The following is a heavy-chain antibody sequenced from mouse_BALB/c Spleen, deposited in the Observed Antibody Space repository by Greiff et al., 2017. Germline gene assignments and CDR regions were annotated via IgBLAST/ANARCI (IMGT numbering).Heavy chain of an antibody. V-gene: IGHV3-2*02. CDR1: GYSITSDYA. CDR3: ARNWDYFDY. Sequence: DVKLQESGPGLVKPSQSLSLTCTVTGYSITSDYAWNWIRQFPGNKLEWMGYISYSGSTSYNPSLKSRISITRDTSKNQFFLQLNSVTTEDTATYYCARNWDYFDYWGQGTTLTVSS. D-gene: IGHD4-1*01. CDR2: ISYSGST. J-gene: IGHJ2*01.